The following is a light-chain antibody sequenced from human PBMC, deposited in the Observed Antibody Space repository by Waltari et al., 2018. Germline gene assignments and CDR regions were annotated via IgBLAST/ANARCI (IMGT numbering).Light chain of an antibody. Sequence: DIVLTQSPLSLPVTPGEPASISCRSSESLLHNNGYNYLDWYVQKPGQSPQLLIYMGSSRASGVPDRISGSGSGTDFTLKISRVEAEDDGMYYCMQALQTPRLTFGGGTRVEIK. V-gene: IGKV2-28*01. CDR1: ESLLHNNGYNY. CDR3: MQALQTPRLT. J-gene: IGKJ4*01. CDR2: MGS.